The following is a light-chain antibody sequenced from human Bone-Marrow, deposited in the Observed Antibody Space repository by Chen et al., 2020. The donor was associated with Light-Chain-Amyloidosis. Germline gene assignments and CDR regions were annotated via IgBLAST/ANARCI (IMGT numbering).Light chain of an antibody. J-gene: IGLJ3*02. CDR3: QVWDRSSDRPV. V-gene: IGLV3-21*02. CDR2: DDS. CDR1: NIGSTS. Sequence: SYVLTPPSSVSVAPGPTATIACGGNNIGSTSVHWYQQTPGQAPLLVVYDDSDQPSGIPERLSGSNSGNTATLTISRVEAGDEADYYCQVWDRSSDRPVFGGGTKLTVL.